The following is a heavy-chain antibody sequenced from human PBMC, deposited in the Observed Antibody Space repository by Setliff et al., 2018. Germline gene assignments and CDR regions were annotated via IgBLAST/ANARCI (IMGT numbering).Heavy chain of an antibody. V-gene: IGHV4-59*01. CDR1: GESIRSNN. CDR3: ARGLLWFGELRENWFDP. D-gene: IGHD3-10*01. J-gene: IGHJ5*02. Sequence: SETLSLTCTVSGESIRSNNWWNWVRQPPGKGLEWIGYIYYSGSTNYNPSLKSRVTISVDTSKNQFSLKLSSVTAADTAVYYCARGLLWFGELRENWFDPWGQGTLVTVSS. CDR2: IYYSGST.